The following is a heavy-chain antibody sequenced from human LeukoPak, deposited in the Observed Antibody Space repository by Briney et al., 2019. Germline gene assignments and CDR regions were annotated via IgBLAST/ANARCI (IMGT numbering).Heavy chain of an antibody. V-gene: IGHV3-23*01. D-gene: IGHD1-26*01. CDR2: ITANGGTK. CDR1: GFTFSNYG. CDR3: AKRSEGAAYYYYYYYMDV. Sequence: TGGSLRLSCAAPGFTFSNYGMNWVRQAPGKGLEWVSGITANGGTKYYADSVKGRFTISRDNSKNTLYLQMNSLRAEDTAVYYCAKRSEGAAYYYYYYYMDVWGKGTTVTISS. J-gene: IGHJ6*03.